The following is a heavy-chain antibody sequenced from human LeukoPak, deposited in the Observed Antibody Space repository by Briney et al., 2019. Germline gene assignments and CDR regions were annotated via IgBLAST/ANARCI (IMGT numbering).Heavy chain of an antibody. D-gene: IGHD6-13*01. CDR3: ARGVSSWYFDY. J-gene: IGHJ4*02. Sequence: SQTLSLTCAISGDSVSSNGAAWRWVRQSPSRGLEWLGKTYYRSKWSNDFAISVKSRITINPDTSKNQFSLQLNSVIPEDTAVYFCARGVSSWYFDYWGQGTLVTVSS. V-gene: IGHV6-1*01. CDR1: GDSVSSNGAA. CDR2: TYYRSKWSN.